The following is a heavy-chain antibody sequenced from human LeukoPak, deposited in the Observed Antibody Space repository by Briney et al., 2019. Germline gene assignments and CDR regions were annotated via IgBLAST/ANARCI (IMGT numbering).Heavy chain of an antibody. CDR1: GGSISSYY. D-gene: IGHD2-2*01. CDR2: IYYSGRT. Sequence: SETLSLTCTVSGGSISSYYWSWIRQPPGKGLEWIGYIYYSGRTNYNPSLKSRVTISVDTSKNQFSLKLSSVTAADTAVYYCARARYCSSTSCYGAFDIWGQGTMVTVSS. J-gene: IGHJ3*02. CDR3: ARARYCSSTSCYGAFDI. V-gene: IGHV4-59*01.